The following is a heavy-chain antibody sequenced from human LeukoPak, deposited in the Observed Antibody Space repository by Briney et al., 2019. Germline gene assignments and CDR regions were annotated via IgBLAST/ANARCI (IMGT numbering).Heavy chain of an antibody. CDR3: ARDRGFGAYNWFDP. Sequence: GASVKVSCKASGYTFTNYGISWVRQAPGQGLEWMGWISANNGNRNYAQKLQGRVTMTTDTSTSTAYMELRSLRSDDTAVYYCARDRGFGAYNWFDPWGQGTLVTVSS. CDR2: ISANNGNR. D-gene: IGHD3-10*01. CDR1: GYTFTNYG. V-gene: IGHV1-18*01. J-gene: IGHJ5*02.